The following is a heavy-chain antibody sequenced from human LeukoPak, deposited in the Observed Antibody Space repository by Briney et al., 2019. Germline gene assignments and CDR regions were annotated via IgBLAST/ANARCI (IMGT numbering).Heavy chain of an antibody. CDR1: GGSISSGGYY. CDR2: IYYSGST. J-gene: IGHJ4*02. D-gene: IGHD6-19*01. V-gene: IGHV4-31*03. Sequence: SETLSLTCTVSGGSISSGGYYWSWIRQHPGKGLEWIGYIYYSGSTYYNPSLKSRVTISVDTSKNQSSLKLSSVTAADTAVYYCARDSSGWYRFDYWGQGTLVTVSS. CDR3: ARDSSGWYRFDY.